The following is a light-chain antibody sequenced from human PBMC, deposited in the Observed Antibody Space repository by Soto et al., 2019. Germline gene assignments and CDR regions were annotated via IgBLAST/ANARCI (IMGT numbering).Light chain of an antibody. CDR1: QDIRNS. V-gene: IGKV1-16*02. J-gene: IGKJ3*01. Sequence: DIQMTQSPSSLSASVGDRVTISCRASQDIRNSLAWFQQKPGRPPKSLIYGATSLQSGVPSKFSGSGSGTDFTLTISSLQPEDSATYFCQEYKTYPFTFGPGTKVDI. CDR3: QEYKTYPFT. CDR2: GAT.